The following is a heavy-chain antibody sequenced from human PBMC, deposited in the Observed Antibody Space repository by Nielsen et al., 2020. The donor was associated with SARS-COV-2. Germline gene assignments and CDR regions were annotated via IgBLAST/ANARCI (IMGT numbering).Heavy chain of an antibody. CDR2: INAGNGNT. CDR3: ARGDYYETNGYYYFFSVEKPFDY. Sequence: ASVKVSCKASGYTITSYVMNWVRQAPGQRLEWMGWINAGNGNTKYSQKFQGRVSLTRDTSAGTAYMELSSLRSEDTAVYYCARGDYYETNGYYYFFSVEKPFDYWGQGTLVTVSS. J-gene: IGHJ4*02. D-gene: IGHD3-22*01. V-gene: IGHV1-3*01. CDR1: GYTITSYV.